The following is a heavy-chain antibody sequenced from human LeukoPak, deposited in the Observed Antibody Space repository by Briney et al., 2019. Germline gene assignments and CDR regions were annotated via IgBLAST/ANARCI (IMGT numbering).Heavy chain of an antibody. J-gene: IGHJ4*02. CDR3: ARGSSVAGHFDY. D-gene: IGHD6-19*01. CDR1: GGTFSSYA. V-gene: IGHV1-69*13. CDR2: IIPIFGTA. Sequence: SVKVSCKASGGTFSSYAISWVRQAPGQGLEWMGGIIPIFGTANYAQKFQGRVTITADESTSTAYMELSSLRSGDTAVYYCARGSSVAGHFDYWGQGTLVTVSS.